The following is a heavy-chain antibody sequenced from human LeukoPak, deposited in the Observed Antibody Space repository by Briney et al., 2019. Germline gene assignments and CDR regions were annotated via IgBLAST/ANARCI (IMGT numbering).Heavy chain of an antibody. CDR2: VYYGRSP. CDR1: GDSISRSTYY. Sequence: SETLSLTCTVSGDSISRSTYYWAWIRQPPGKGLEWIGSVYYGRSPYFNPSLESRATISVDTSKNHFSLKMSSVTAADTAVYYCARSSGTGTFSYWGQGTLVAVSS. V-gene: IGHV4-39*02. J-gene: IGHJ4*02. D-gene: IGHD6-25*01. CDR3: ARSSGTGTFSY.